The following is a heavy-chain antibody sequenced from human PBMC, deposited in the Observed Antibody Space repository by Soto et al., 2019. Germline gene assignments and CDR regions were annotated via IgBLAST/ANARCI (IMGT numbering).Heavy chain of an antibody. CDR2: IIPIFGTA. D-gene: IGHD6-19*01. V-gene: IGHV1-69*01. CDR1: GGTFSSYA. J-gene: IGHJ4*02. CDR3: ARTSRPISGWFLYPNDY. Sequence: QVQLVQSGAEVKKPGSSVKVSCKASGGTFSSYAISWVRQAPGQGLEWMGGIIPIFGTANYAQKFQGRVTITADESTSTAYMELSSLRSEDTTVYYCARTSRPISGWFLYPNDYWGQGTLVTVSS.